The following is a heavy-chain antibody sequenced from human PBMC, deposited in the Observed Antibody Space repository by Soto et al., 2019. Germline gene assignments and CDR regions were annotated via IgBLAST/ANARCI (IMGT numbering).Heavy chain of an antibody. CDR3: AREGDHPFSLGY. V-gene: IGHV4-4*02. CDR2: VHHSGST. D-gene: IGHD3-16*01. J-gene: IGHJ4*02. Sequence: QVQLQESGPGLVKPSGILSLTCAVSGGSITDKWWSWIRQTPGKGLEWIGEVHHSGSTNYSPSLKSRVTMSVDTSKNDFCLKLFSLTAADTAIYYCAREGDHPFSLGYWGQGTLVTVSS. CDR1: GGSITDKW.